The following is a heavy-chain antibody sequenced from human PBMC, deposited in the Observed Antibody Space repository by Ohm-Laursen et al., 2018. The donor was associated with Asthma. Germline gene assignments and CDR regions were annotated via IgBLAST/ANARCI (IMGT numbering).Heavy chain of an antibody. CDR2: IDSDDDK. V-gene: IGHV2-70*04. J-gene: IGHJ6*02. CDR1: GFSLSTSRMR. CDR3: ARWYYGMDV. Sequence: TQTLTLTGTFSGFSLSTSRMRVSWIRQPPGQALEWLARIDSDDDKLYSTSLKTRLTISKDTSKNQVVLTMTNMDPVDTATYYCARWYYGMDVWGQGTTVTVSS.